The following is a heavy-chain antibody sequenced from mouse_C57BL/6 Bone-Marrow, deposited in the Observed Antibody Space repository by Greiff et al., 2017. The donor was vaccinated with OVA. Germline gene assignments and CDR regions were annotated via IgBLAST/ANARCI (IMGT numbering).Heavy chain of an antibody. J-gene: IGHJ4*01. CDR2: IWSGGST. D-gene: IGHD2-3*01. Sequence: VMLVESGPGLVQPSQSLSITCTVSGFSLTSYGVHWVRQSPGKGLEWLGVIWSGGSTDYNAAFISRLSISKDNSKSQVFLKMNNLQADDTDIYYCARKGWLLYYAMDYWGQGTSVTVSS. CDR3: ARKGWLLYYAMDY. CDR1: GFSLTSYG. V-gene: IGHV2-2*01.